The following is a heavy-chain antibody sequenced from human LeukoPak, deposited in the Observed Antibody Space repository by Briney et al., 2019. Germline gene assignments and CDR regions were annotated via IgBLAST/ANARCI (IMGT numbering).Heavy chain of an antibody. Sequence: PSETLSLTCAVYGGSFSGYYWSWIRQPPGKGLEWIGEINHSESTHYNPSLKSRVTISIDTSKNQLSLKLRSVTAADTAMYYCARAYSSSGLFHYWGQGTLVAVSS. CDR2: INHSEST. CDR1: GGSFSGYY. D-gene: IGHD6-6*01. J-gene: IGHJ4*02. CDR3: ARAYSSSGLFHY. V-gene: IGHV4-34*01.